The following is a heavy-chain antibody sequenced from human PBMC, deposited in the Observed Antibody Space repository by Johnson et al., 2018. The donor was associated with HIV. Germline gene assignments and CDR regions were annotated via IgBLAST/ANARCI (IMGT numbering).Heavy chain of an antibody. V-gene: IGHV3-53*01. CDR2: IYSGGST. CDR3: ARPVIAADDAFDI. D-gene: IGHD6-13*01. J-gene: IGHJ3*02. CDR1: GFTVSSYY. Sequence: VQLVESGGSVVRPGGSLRLSCAASGFTVSSYYMSWVRQAPGKGLEWVSVIYSGGSTYYADSVKGRFTISRDISKNTLFLQMKSLRAEDTAVYYCARPVIAADDAFDIWGQGTMVTVSS.